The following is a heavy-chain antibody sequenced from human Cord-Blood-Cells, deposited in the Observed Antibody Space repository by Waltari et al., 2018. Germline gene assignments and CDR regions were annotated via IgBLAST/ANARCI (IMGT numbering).Heavy chain of an antibody. D-gene: IGHD6-13*01. V-gene: IGHV3-53*01. CDR2: IYSGGST. CDR3: ARDAGDIAAAGTYYYYGMDV. Sequence: IQPGGSLRLSCAASGFTVSSNYMSWVRQAPGKGLEWVSVIYSGGSTYYADSVKGRFTISRDNSKNTLYLQMNSLRAEDTAVYYCARDAGDIAAAGTYYYYGMDVWGQGTTVTVSS. J-gene: IGHJ6*02. CDR1: GFTVSSNY.